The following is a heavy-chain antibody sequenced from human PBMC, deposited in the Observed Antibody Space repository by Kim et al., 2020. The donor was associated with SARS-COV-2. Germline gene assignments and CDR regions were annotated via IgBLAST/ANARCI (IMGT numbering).Heavy chain of an antibody. Sequence: GGSLRLSCAASGFTFSSYEMNWVRQAPGKGLEWVSYISSGGGTIYYADSVKGRFTISRDNAKNSLYLQMNSLRAEDTAVYYCARETPPYYYDSSGYYYYMDVWGKGTTVTVSS. CDR2: ISSGGGTI. CDR1: GFTFSSYE. D-gene: IGHD3-22*01. CDR3: ARETPPYYYDSSGYYYYMDV. V-gene: IGHV3-48*03. J-gene: IGHJ6*03.